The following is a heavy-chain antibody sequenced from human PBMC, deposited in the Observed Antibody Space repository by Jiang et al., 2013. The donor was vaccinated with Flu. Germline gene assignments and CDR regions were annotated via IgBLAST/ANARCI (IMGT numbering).Heavy chain of an antibody. J-gene: IGHJ4*02. D-gene: IGHD3-10*01. CDR1: GGSFSGYY. Sequence: GLVKPSETLSLTCTVYGGSFSGYYWSWIRQPPGKGLEWIGEINHSGSTNYNPSLKSRVTISVDTSKNQFSLKLSSVTAADTAVYYCARCVRGRVITMVRGVPWYFDYWGQGTLVTVSS. CDR3: ARCVRGRVITMVRGVPWYFDY. CDR2: INHSGST. V-gene: IGHV4-34*01.